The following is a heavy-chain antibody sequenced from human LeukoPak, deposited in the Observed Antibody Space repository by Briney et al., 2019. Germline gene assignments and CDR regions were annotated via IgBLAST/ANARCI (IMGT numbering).Heavy chain of an antibody. CDR1: GYTFTSYG. J-gene: IGHJ6*02. Sequence: GASVKVSCKSSGYTFTSYGISWVRQDPGQGLVWMGWISAYNGNTNYAQKLQGRVTMTTDTSTSTAYMELRSLRSDDTAVYYCARDIVVVVAALPGYYYGMDVWGQGTTVTVSS. CDR3: ARDIVVVVAALPGYYYGMDV. V-gene: IGHV1-18*01. D-gene: IGHD2-15*01. CDR2: ISAYNGNT.